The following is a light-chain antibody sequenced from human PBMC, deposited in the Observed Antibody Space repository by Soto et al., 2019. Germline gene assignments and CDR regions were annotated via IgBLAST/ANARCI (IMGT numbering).Light chain of an antibody. CDR2: GAS. Sequence: EIVLTQSPGILSLSPGERASLSCGASQSITSSLAWYQQKPGQAPRLLIYGASTRATGIPARFSGSGSGTEFTLTISSLQSEDFAVYYCQQYNNWPRTFGQGTKV. CDR1: QSITSS. V-gene: IGKV3-15*01. CDR3: QQYNNWPRT. J-gene: IGKJ1*01.